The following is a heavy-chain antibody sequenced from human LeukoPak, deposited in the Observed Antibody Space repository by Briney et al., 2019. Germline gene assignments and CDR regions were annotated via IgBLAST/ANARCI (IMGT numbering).Heavy chain of an antibody. CDR1: GGSISSYY. V-gene: IGHV4-4*07. D-gene: IGHD3-22*01. J-gene: IGHJ4*02. CDR3: ARAWGYYDSSGYQVNYFDY. CDR2: IYTSGST. Sequence: SETLSLTCTVSGGSISSYYWSWIRQPAGKGLEWMGRIYTSGSTNYNPSLKSRVTMSVDTSKNQFSLKLSSVTAADTAVYYCARAWGYYDSSGYQVNYFDYWGQGTLVTVSS.